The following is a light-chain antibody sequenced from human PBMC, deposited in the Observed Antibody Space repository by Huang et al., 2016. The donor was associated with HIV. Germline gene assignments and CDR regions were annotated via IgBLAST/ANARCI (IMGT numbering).Light chain of an antibody. J-gene: IGKJ2*01. CDR2: EVS. CDR3: MQGLQLPYT. CDR1: QSLLQSDGKTY. V-gene: IGKV2-29*02. Sequence: IVMTQTPLSLSVTPGQSASISCKSSQSLLQSDGKTYLCWYLQRPGQAPQALMYEVSSRFCGVPDRVRGSGSGTDFTLRISRVEAEDFGIYYCMQGLQLPYTFGQGTRLDIK.